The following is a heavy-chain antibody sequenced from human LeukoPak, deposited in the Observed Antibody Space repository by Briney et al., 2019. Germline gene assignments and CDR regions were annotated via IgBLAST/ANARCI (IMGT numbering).Heavy chain of an antibody. CDR1: GFTLSSYW. J-gene: IGHJ4*02. Sequence: GGSLRLSCAASGFTLSSYWMHWVRQVPGKGLVWVSRIKSDGSDTRYADSVKGRFTISRDNAKNTLYLQMNSLRAEDTALYYCAKDNSRGYSGYGSLFDYWGQGTLVTVSS. CDR2: IKSDGSDT. D-gene: IGHD5-12*01. V-gene: IGHV3-74*01. CDR3: AKDNSRGYSGYGSLFDY.